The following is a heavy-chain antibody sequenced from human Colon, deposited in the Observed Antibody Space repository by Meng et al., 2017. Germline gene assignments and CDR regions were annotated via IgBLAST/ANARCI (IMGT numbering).Heavy chain of an antibody. V-gene: IGHV4-39*07. Sequence: LQESAPALVRPSEPLSLTCTVSGDSISGSRYYWGWIRQSPGKGLEYIATIFYSGRTYYNPSLKSRVTMSVDTANNQFSLKLSSVTAADTAVYYCVRERGSYSGGEFEYWGQGTLVTVSS. D-gene: IGHD3-22*01. CDR2: IFYSGRT. CDR3: VRERGSYSGGEFEY. J-gene: IGHJ4*02. CDR1: GDSISGSRYY.